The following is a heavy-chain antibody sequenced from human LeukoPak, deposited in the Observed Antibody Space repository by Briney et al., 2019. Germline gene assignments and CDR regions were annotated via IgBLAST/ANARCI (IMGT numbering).Heavy chain of an antibody. D-gene: IGHD2-15*01. J-gene: IGHJ4*02. CDR1: GLPFSCYW. V-gene: IGHV3-7*01. CDR2: ISQDGHLE. Sequence: GALRLSCSTSGLPFSCYWMTWVRQGPGKGLEGVATISQDGHLENYVDSVKGRFSISRDDAKNSLFLQMRSLRAEDTAMYYCASTFPYCSSGTCALGGQGTLVTVSS. CDR3: ASTFPYCSSGTCAL.